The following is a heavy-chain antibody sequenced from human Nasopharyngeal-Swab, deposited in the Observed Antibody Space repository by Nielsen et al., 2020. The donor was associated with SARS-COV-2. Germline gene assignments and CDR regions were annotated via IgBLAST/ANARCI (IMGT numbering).Heavy chain of an antibody. D-gene: IGHD3-22*01. CDR1: GYSISSGYY. J-gene: IGHJ5*02. CDR3: ARVEGRYYDSSFDP. CDR2: IYHSGST. Sequence: GSLRLSCTVSGYSISSGYYWGWIRQPPGKGLEWIGSIYHSGSTYYNPSLKSRVTISVDRSKNQFSLKLSSVTAADTAVYYCARVEGRYYDSSFDPWGQGTLVTVSS. V-gene: IGHV4-38-2*02.